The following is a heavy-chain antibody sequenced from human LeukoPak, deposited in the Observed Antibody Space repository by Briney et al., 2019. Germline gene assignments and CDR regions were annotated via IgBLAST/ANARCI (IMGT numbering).Heavy chain of an antibody. J-gene: IGHJ4*02. CDR3: ARSRERITLYYFDY. CDR1: GFTFSSYS. CDR2: ISSSSSYI. Sequence: GGSLRLSCAASGFTFSSYSMNWVRQAPGKGLEWVSSISSSSSYIYYADSVKRRFTISRDNAKNSLYLQMNSLRAEDTAVYYCARSRERITLYYFDYWGQGTLVTVSS. D-gene: IGHD3-3*01. V-gene: IGHV3-21*01.